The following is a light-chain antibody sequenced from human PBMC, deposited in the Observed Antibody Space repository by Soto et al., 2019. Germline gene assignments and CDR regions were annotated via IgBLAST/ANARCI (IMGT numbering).Light chain of an antibody. CDR3: QQRYSWPPLT. CDR1: QSISSY. Sequence: EILLTQSPDTLSLSPGDSAPLSCRASQSISSYLAWYQQNPGQSPRLLIYDASNRATGIPARFSGSGAGTDFTLTISSLDPDDFAVYYCQQRYSWPPLTFGQGTRLEI. J-gene: IGKJ5*01. V-gene: IGKV3-11*01. CDR2: DAS.